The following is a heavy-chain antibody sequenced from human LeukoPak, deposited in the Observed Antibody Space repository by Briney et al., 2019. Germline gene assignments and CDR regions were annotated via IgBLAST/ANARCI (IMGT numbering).Heavy chain of an antibody. CDR3: ARVRGPIHAFDK. J-gene: IGHJ3*02. CDR2: IIPNSGGT. D-gene: IGHD3-10*01. CDR1: GYTFSGSY. V-gene: IGHV1-2*02. Sequence: ASVKVSRKASGYTFSGSYMHWVRQAPGQGLEWMGWIIPNSGGTNYAQTFQGRVTMTRDSSISTVYMELSSLRSDNTAVYYCARVRGPIHAFDKWGQGTMVTVSS.